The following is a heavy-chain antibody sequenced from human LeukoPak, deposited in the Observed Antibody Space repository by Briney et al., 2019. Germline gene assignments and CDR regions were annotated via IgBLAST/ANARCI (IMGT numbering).Heavy chain of an antibody. CDR2: ISGSGGST. CDR1: GFTFSSYA. J-gene: IGHJ6*02. V-gene: IGHV3-23*01. CDR3: ARPLTQDYGMDV. Sequence: GGSLRLSCAASGFTFSSYAMSWVRQAPGKGLEWVSAISGSGGSTYYADSVKGRFTISRDNSKNTLYLQMNSLRAEDTAVYYCARPLTQDYGMDVWGQGTTVTVSS.